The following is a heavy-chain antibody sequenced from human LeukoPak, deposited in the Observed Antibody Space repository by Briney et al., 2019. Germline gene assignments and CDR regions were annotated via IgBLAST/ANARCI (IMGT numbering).Heavy chain of an antibody. V-gene: IGHV3-30-3*01. Sequence: GGSLRLSCAASGFTVSSNYMSWVRQAPGQGLEWVAVISYDGANKYYADSVRGRFTISRDISRNTLSLQMSSLRTDDTAVYYCARELLGGYPMGYWGQGTLVAVSS. D-gene: IGHD5-12*01. CDR3: ARELLGGYPMGY. J-gene: IGHJ4*02. CDR2: ISYDGANK. CDR1: GFTVSSNY.